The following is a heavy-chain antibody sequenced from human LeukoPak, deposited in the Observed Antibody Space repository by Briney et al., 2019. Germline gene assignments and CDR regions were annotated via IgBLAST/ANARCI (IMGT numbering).Heavy chain of an antibody. CDR2: IYSIGST. J-gene: IGHJ6*03. Sequence: GGSLRLSCATSGFSVSSNFMSWVRQAPGKGLEWVSVIYSIGSTYYKEYLKGRFTISRNNSKSTVYLQMDSLRAEDTAVYYGAKDGSTSLYYYYMDVWGKGTTVTVSS. D-gene: IGHD2-2*01. V-gene: IGHV3-53*01. CDR1: GFSVSSNF. CDR3: AKDGSTSLYYYYMDV.